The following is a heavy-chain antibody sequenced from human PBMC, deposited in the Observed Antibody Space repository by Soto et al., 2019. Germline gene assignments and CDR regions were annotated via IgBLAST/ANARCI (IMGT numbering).Heavy chain of an antibody. D-gene: IGHD5-12*01. V-gene: IGHV4-4*02. CDR3: VRLVATSYYFDE. CDR1: GGSISTSNW. Sequence: PSETLSLTCAVSGGSISTSNWWSWVRQPPGKGLEWIGEIYHSGSTNYNTSLKSRVTISVDKSKDQFSLKLSSVTAADTAVYYCVRLVATSYYFDEWGQGTLVTVSS. J-gene: IGHJ4*02. CDR2: IYHSGST.